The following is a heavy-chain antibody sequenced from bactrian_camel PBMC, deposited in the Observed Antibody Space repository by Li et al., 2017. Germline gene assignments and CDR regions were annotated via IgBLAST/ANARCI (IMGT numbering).Heavy chain of an antibody. CDR2: IDTAGSA. V-gene: IGHV3S53*01. CDR3: AADRALDDDCYVGSLYTDFAY. D-gene: IGHD3*01. Sequence: HVQLVESGGGSVQTGGTLRLSCAASGDTYCMTWFRQAPGKEREGVAAIDTAGSATYTYAAQGRFTISRDNAKSTLYLQMNNLKPEDTAMYYCAADRALDDDCYVGSLYTDFAYWGQGTQVTVS. J-gene: IGHJ6*01. CDR1: GDTYC.